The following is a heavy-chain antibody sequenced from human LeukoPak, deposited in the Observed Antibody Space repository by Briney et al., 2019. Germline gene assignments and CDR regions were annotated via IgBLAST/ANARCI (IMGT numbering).Heavy chain of an antibody. Sequence: SQTLSLTCAVSGGSISSGGYSWSWLRQPPGKGLEWIGYIYHSGSTYYNPPLKSRVTISVDRSKNQFSLKLSSVTAADAAVYYCARGKGVTTLFDYWGQGTLVTVSS. V-gene: IGHV4-30-2*01. J-gene: IGHJ4*02. CDR3: ARGKGVTTLFDY. D-gene: IGHD4-11*01. CDR2: IYHSGST. CDR1: GGSISSGGYS.